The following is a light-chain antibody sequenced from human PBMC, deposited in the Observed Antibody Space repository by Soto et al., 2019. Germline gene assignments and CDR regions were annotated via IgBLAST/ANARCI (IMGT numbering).Light chain of an antibody. CDR3: QQYGTSPPALT. J-gene: IGKJ4*01. V-gene: IGKV3-20*01. CDR1: QSVSSSH. CDR2: GAS. Sequence: DIVLTQSPGTLSLPPGERAILSCSASQSVSSSHLAWYQQKPGQAPRLLIYGASSRATGIPDRFSGSGSGTDFTLPISRLEPEDFAVYYCQQYGTSPPALTFGGGTKVEIK.